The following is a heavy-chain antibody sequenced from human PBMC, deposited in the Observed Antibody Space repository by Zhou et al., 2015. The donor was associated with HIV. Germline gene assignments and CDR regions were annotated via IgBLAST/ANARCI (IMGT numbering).Heavy chain of an antibody. CDR2: MNPNSGNT. Sequence: QVQLVQSGAEVKKPGASVKVSCKASGYTFTGYDMNWVRQVPGQGLEWMAWMNPNSGNTGYSQNFQGRVTTTTDTSISTAYIELSNLRSDDTAVYYCARVPSASIDIWGQGTMVTVSS. CDR3: ARVPSASIDI. CDR1: GYTFTGYD. D-gene: IGHD6-25*01. V-gene: IGHV1-8*01. J-gene: IGHJ3*02.